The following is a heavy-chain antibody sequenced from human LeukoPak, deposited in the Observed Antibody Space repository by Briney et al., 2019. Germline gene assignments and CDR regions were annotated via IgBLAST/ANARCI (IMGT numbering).Heavy chain of an antibody. J-gene: IGHJ5*02. CDR1: GFTFSSYA. V-gene: IGHV3-30-3*01. Sequence: SGGSLRLSCAASGFTFSSYAMHWVRQAPGKGLEWVAVISYDGSNKYYADSVKGRFTISRDNSKKPLYLQMNSLRAEDTAVYYCARGPAYQLLYGWFDPWGQGTLVTVSS. D-gene: IGHD2-2*02. CDR2: ISYDGSNK. CDR3: ARGPAYQLLYGWFDP.